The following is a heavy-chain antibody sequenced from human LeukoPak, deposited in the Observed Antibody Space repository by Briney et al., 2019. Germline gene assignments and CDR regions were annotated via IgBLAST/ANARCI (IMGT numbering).Heavy chain of an antibody. D-gene: IGHD3-9*01. CDR2: IKQDGSEK. CDR3: ARDYPGFPDDIRQADRFDY. Sequence: GGSLRLSCVDSGVTFSSYWMSWVRQAPGKGLEWVANIKQDGSEKFYVDSVRGRLTISRDNAKRSLYLQMNSLRAEDTAVYYCARDYPGFPDDIRQADRFDYWGQGTQVTVSS. V-gene: IGHV3-7*05. CDR1: GVTFSSYW. J-gene: IGHJ4*02.